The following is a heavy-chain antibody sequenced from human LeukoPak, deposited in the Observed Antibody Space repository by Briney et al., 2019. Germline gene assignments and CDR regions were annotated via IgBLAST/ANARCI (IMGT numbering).Heavy chain of an antibody. J-gene: IGHJ4*02. V-gene: IGHV1-69*04. D-gene: IGHD5-12*01. Sequence: GSSVKVSCKASGGTFSSYAINWVRPAPGQGLAWMGRIIPILGIANYAQKFQGRVTLTADKSTSTAYMELSSLRSEDTAVYYCARAPPGLPLDYWGQGTLVTVSS. CDR3: ARAPPGLPLDY. CDR2: IIPILGIA. CDR1: GGTFSSYA.